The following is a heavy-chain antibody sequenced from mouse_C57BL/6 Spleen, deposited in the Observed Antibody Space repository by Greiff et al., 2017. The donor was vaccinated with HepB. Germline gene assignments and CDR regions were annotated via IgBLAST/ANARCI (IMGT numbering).Heavy chain of an antibody. CDR3: ASHGYYYAMDY. CDR2: ISSGSSTI. D-gene: IGHD2-2*01. CDR1: GFTFSDYG. J-gene: IGHJ4*01. Sequence: EVKVVESGGGLVKPGGSLKLSCAASGFTFSDYGMHWVRQAPEKGLEWVAYISSGSSTIYYADTVKGRFTISRDNAKNTLFLQMTSLRSEDTAIYYCASHGYYYAMDYWGQGTSVTVSS. V-gene: IGHV5-17*01.